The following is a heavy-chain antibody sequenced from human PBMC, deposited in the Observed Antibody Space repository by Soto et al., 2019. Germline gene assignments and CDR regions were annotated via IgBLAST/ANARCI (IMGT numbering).Heavy chain of an antibody. CDR3: AGRSYSDFWSGYSPYYYMDV. D-gene: IGHD3-3*01. J-gene: IGHJ6*03. CDR1: GFTFSSYW. V-gene: IGHV3-7*01. CDR2: IKQDGSEK. Sequence: GGSLRLSCAASGFTFSSYWMSWVRQAPGKGLEWVANIKQDGSEKYYVDSVKGRFTISRDNAKNSLYLQMNSLRAEDTAVYYCAGRSYSDFWSGYSPYYYMDVWGKGTTVTVSS.